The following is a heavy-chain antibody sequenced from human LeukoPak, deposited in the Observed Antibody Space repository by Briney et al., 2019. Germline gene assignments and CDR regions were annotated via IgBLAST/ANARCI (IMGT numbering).Heavy chain of an antibody. CDR2: IYPGDSDT. D-gene: IGHD5-18*01. V-gene: IGHV5-51*01. Sequence: GESLQISCKGSGYLFTSYWIGWARQMPGKGLEWRGIIYPGDSDTRYSPSFQGQVTISADKSISTAYLQWSSLKASDTAMYYCARRSDTAMVELDYWGQGTVVTVSS. CDR1: GYLFTSYW. CDR3: ARRSDTAMVELDY. J-gene: IGHJ4*02.